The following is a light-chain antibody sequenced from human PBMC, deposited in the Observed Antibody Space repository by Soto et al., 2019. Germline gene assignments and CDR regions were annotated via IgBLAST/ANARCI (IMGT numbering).Light chain of an antibody. CDR1: SSDVGGYNY. Sequence: QSALTQPPSASGSPGQSLTISCTGTSSDVGGYNYVSWYQQYPGKAPKLMIYEVSKRPSGVPDRFSGSKSGNTASLTVSGLQAEDEADYYCSSYTGSNNYVFGTGTKLTVL. CDR3: SSYTGSNNYV. CDR2: EVS. J-gene: IGLJ1*01. V-gene: IGLV2-8*01.